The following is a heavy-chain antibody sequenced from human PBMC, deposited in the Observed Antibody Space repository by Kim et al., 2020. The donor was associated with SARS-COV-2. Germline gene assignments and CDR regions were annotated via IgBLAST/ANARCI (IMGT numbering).Heavy chain of an antibody. J-gene: IGHJ6*02. Sequence: SETLSLTCTVSGGSISSGGYYWSWIRQHPGKGLEWIGYIYYSGSTYYNPSLKSRVTISVDTSKNQFSLKLSSVTAADTAVYYCARDGLGSTSPDVWGQGTTVTVSS. D-gene: IGHD2-2*01. CDR2: IYYSGST. V-gene: IGHV4-31*03. CDR1: GGSISSGGYY. CDR3: ARDGLGSTSPDV.